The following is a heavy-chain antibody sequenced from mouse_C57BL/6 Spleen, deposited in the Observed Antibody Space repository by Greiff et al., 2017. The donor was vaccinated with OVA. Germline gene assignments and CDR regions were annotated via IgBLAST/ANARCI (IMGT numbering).Heavy chain of an antibody. CDR3: ARSEYYGSSYRDYFDE. CDR2: IYPGSGST. V-gene: IGHV1-55*01. J-gene: IGHJ2*01. Sequence: VQLQQSGAELVKPGASVKMSCKASGYTFTSYWITWVKQRPGQGLEWIGDIYPGSGSTNYNEKFKSKATLTVDTSSSTAYLQLSSLTSEDSAVYYCARSEYYGSSYRDYFDEGGEGTTLTVSS. CDR1: GYTFTSYW. D-gene: IGHD1-1*01.